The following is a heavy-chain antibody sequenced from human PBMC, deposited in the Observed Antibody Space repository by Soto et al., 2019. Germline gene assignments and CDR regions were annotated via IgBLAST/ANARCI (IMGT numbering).Heavy chain of an antibody. D-gene: IGHD2-2*03. V-gene: IGHV3-33*01. J-gene: IGHJ4*02. CDR3: ARDMDHYFDY. CDR1: GFTFSSYG. Sequence: QVQLVESGGGVVQPGRSLRLSCAASGFTFSSYGMHWVSQAPGKGLEWVAVIWYDGSNKYYADSVKGRFTISRDNSKNTLYLQMNSLRAEDTAVYYCARDMDHYFDYWGQGTLVTVSS. CDR2: IWYDGSNK.